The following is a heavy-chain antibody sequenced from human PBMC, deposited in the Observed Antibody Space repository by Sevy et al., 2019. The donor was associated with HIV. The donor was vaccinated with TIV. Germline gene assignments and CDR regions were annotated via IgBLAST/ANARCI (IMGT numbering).Heavy chain of an antibody. D-gene: IGHD2-21*01. Sequence: GGSLRLSCTASGFTFGDYAMSWFRQAPGKGLEWVGFIRRKTYGGTTEYAASVKGRFTIARDDSKSIAYLQMNSLKTEDIAVYYCSGGGVVVIGIFDYWGQGTLVTVSS. CDR3: SGGGVVVIGIFDY. CDR2: IRRKTYGGTT. J-gene: IGHJ4*02. V-gene: IGHV3-49*03. CDR1: GFTFGDYA.